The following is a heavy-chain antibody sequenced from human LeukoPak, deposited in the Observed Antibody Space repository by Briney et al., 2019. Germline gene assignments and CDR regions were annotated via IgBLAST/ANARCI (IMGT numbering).Heavy chain of an antibody. CDR2: IDYSGST. Sequence: KPSETLSLTCTVSSGSISSSSYYWGWIRQPPGKGLELIGCIDYSGSTYYNPYIKSRVTISVDTFKNRFSLMLSSVTAADTAVYYCARQGVVVPGAFDPWGQGTLVTVSS. CDR1: SGSISSSSYY. CDR3: ARQGVVVPGAFDP. J-gene: IGHJ5*02. V-gene: IGHV4-39*01. D-gene: IGHD2-2*01.